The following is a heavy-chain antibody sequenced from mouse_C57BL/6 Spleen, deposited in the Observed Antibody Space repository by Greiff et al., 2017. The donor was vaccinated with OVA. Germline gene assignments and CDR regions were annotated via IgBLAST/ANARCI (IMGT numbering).Heavy chain of an antibody. CDR2: ISSGGDYI. CDR3: TLIYYGNYFDY. CDR1: GFTFSSYA. V-gene: IGHV5-9-1*02. D-gene: IGHD2-1*01. J-gene: IGHJ2*01. Sequence: EVKVVESGEGLVKPGGSLKLSCAASGFTFSSYAMSWVRQTPEKRLEWVAYISSGGDYIYYADTVKGRFTISRDNARNTLYLQMSSLKSEDTAMYYCTLIYYGNYFDYWGQGTTLTVSS.